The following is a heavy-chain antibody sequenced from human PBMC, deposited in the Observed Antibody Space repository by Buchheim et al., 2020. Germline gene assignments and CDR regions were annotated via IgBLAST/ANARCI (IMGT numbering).Heavy chain of an antibody. CDR3: ARAGYYDSRGYLGDFDY. V-gene: IGHV4-31*03. CDR1: GGSISSGGYY. D-gene: IGHD3-22*01. CDR2: IYNVVTT. Sequence: VQLQESGPGLVKPSQTLSLTCTVSGGSISSGGYYWNWIRPHPGKGLEWIGYIYNVVTTPSHPSLRSRLLLSVAKSANQFSLKLSSVTAADTAVYYCARAGYYDSRGYLGDFDYWGQGTL. J-gene: IGHJ4*02.